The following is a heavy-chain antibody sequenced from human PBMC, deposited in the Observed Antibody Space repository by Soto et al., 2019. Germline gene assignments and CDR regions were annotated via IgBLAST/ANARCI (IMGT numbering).Heavy chain of an antibody. D-gene: IGHD5-12*01. CDR2: IYSGGST. V-gene: IGHV3-53*01. CDR1: GFAVTNHY. CDR3: ARGSGYDGFDY. Sequence: EVQLVESGGGLIQPGGSLRLSCATSGFAVTNHYMTWVRQAPGKGLDWVSVIYSGGSTNYADSVQGRFTISRDTSDNTLYLQMNSLRAEDTAMYYCARGSGYDGFDYWGQGTLVTVSS. J-gene: IGHJ4*02.